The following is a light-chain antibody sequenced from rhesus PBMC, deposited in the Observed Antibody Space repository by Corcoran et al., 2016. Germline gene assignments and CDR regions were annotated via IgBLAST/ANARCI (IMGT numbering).Light chain of an antibody. V-gene: IGKV1-69*01. CDR3: QQHDNSPYS. J-gene: IGKJ2*01. CDR1: QGISNW. CDR2: RAS. Sequence: DIQMTQSPSSLSASVGDRVTITCRASQGISNWLARYQQKPGKDPKLLIYRASNLETGVPSRLSGSGSGTDFTLTISSLQPEDIATYYCQQHDNSPYSFGQGTKVEIK.